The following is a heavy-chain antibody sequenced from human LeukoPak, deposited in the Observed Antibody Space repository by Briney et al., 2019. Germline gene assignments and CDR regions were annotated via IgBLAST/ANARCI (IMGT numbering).Heavy chain of an antibody. V-gene: IGHV1-2*02. CDR1: GYTFTGYY. J-gene: IGHJ5*02. CDR2: INPNSGGT. Sequence: GASVTVSCTASGYTFTGYYMHWVRQAPGQGLEWMGWINPNSGGTNYAQKFQGRVTMTRDTSISTAYMELSRLRSDDTAVYYCAREPPYCSSTSCYIWFDPWGQGTLVTVSS. CDR3: AREPPYCSSTSCYIWFDP. D-gene: IGHD2-2*02.